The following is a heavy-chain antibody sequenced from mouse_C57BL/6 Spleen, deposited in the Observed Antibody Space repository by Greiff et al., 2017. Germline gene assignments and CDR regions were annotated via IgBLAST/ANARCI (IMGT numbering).Heavy chain of an antibody. J-gene: IGHJ2*01. Sequence: QVQLQPGAELVKPGASVKMSCKASGYTFTSYWITWVKQRPGQGLEWIGDIYPGSGSTNYNEKFKSKATLTVDTSSSTAYMQLSSLTSEDSAVYYCARGVYDGYYKDYWGQGTTLTVSS. CDR3: ARGVYDGYYKDY. D-gene: IGHD2-3*01. V-gene: IGHV1-55*01. CDR2: IYPGSGST. CDR1: GYTFTSYW.